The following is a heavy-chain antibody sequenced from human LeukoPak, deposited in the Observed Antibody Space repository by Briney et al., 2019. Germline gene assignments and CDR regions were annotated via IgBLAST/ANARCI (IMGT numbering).Heavy chain of an antibody. CDR3: ESSGSYCHDY. J-gene: IGHJ4*02. CDR1: GGSITSNW. Sequence: PSGTLSLTCGVSGGSITSNWWSWVRQPPGKGLEWIGEVYHTGHTNYNPSLKSRVTMSVDKSKSQFSLRLTSVTAADTAVYYCESSGSYCHDYWGPGILVTVSS. D-gene: IGHD1-26*01. V-gene: IGHV4-4*02. CDR2: VYHTGHT.